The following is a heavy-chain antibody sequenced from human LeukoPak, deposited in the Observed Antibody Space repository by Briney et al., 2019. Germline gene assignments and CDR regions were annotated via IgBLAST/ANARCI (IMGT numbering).Heavy chain of an antibody. CDR2: IYHTGSA. V-gene: IGHV4-39*07. D-gene: IGHD2/OR15-2a*01. CDR3: VGRFPTWYAFDI. CDR1: GGSLSNSRFY. Sequence: PSETLSLTCTVSGGSLSNSRFYWGWIRQSPGRGLEWIGSIYHTGSAYYNPSLKSRLTISVATSRNQFSLKLSSVTAADTAVYYCVGRFPTWYAFDIWGQGTMVTVSS. J-gene: IGHJ3*02.